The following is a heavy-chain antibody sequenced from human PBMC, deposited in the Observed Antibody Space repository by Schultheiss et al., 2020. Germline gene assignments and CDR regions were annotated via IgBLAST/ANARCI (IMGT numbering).Heavy chain of an antibody. J-gene: IGHJ4*02. CDR2: ISGSGGST. Sequence: GGSLRLSCAASGFTFSSYAMSWVRQAPGKGLEWVSAISGSGGSTYYADSVKGRFTISRDNSKNTLYLQMNSLRAEDTAVYYCANLLDMVRSRGVDYWGQGTLVTVSS. D-gene: IGHD3-10*01. V-gene: IGHV3-23*01. CDR3: ANLLDMVRSRGVDY. CDR1: GFTFSSYA.